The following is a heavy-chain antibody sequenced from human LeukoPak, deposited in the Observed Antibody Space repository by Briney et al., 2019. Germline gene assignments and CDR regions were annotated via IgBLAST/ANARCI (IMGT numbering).Heavy chain of an antibody. CDR3: ARDPPPPGYCSSTSCYDLGY. D-gene: IGHD2-2*01. CDR2: INSDGSST. J-gene: IGHJ4*02. Sequence: GGSLRLSCAASGFTFSSYWMHWVRQAPGKGLVRVSRINSDGSSTSYADSVKGRFTISRDNAKNTLYLQMNSLRAEDTAVYYCARDPPPPGYCSSTSCYDLGYWGQGTLVTVSS. V-gene: IGHV3-74*01. CDR1: GFTFSSYW.